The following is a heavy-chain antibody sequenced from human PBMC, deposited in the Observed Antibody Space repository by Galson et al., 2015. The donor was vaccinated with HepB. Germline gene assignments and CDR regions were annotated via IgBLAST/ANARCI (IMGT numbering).Heavy chain of an antibody. J-gene: IGHJ6*02. D-gene: IGHD3-10*01. CDR2: IYSGGNT. CDR3: ARDRKWFGELDYGLDD. CDR1: EFTVSNNY. Sequence: SLRLSCAASEFTVSNNYMNWVRQAPGKGLEWVSVIYSGGNTHYADSVKGRFTISRDNSKNTLYLQMNSLRPEDTAVYYCARDRKWFGELDYGLDDWGQGTTVTVSS. V-gene: IGHV3-66*01.